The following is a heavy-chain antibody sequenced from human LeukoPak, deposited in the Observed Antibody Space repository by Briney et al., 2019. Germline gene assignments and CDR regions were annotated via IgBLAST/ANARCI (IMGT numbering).Heavy chain of an antibody. V-gene: IGHV1-69*06. CDR1: GGTFSSYA. J-gene: IGHJ4*02. CDR3: ARDHSGSYFPDYYFDY. Sequence: ASVKVSCKASGGTFSSYAISWVRQAPGQGLEWMGGIIPIFGTANYAQKFRGRVTITADKSTRTAYMELSSLRSEDMAVYYCARDHSGSYFPDYYFDYWGQGTLVTVSS. D-gene: IGHD1-26*01. CDR2: IIPIFGTA.